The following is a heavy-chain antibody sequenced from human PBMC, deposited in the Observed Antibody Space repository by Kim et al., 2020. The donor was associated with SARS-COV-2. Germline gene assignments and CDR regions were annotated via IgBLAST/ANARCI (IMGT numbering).Heavy chain of an antibody. V-gene: IGHV1-69*02. D-gene: IGHD3-16*01. CDR3: ARGDSDDAFDI. Sequence: ANCRQTIQGRVTTTADKSTSTAYMELSSLRSEDTAVYYCARGDSDDAFDIWGQGTMVTVSS. CDR2: A. J-gene: IGHJ3*02.